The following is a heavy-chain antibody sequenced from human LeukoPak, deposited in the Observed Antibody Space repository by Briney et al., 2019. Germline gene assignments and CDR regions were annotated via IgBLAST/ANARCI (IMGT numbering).Heavy chain of an antibody. V-gene: IGHV4-59*01. CDR3: ARDSGGENFDY. J-gene: IGHJ4*02. CDR2: IYYSGST. CDR1: GGPISSYY. D-gene: IGHD3-10*01. Sequence: SETLSLTCTVSGGPISSYYWSWIRQPPGKGLEWIGYIYYSGSTNYNPSLKSRVTISVDTSKNQFSLKLSSVTAADTAVYYCARDSGGENFDYWGQGTLVTVSS.